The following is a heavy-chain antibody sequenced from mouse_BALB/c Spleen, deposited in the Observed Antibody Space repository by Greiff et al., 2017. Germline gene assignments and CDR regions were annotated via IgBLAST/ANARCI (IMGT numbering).Heavy chain of an antibody. D-gene: IGHD2-3*01. V-gene: IGHV2-2*02. Sequence: VQLQQSGPGLVQPSQSLSITCTVSGFSLTSYGVHWVRQSPGKGLEWLGVIWSGGSTDYNAAFISRLSISKDNSKSQVFFKMNSLQANDTAIYYCAISLGGYYKGYAMDYWGQGTSVTVSS. CDR2: IWSGGST. J-gene: IGHJ4*01. CDR1: GFSLTSYG. CDR3: AISLGGYYKGYAMDY.